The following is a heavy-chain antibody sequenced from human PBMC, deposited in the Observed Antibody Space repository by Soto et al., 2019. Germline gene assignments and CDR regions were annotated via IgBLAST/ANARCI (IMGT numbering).Heavy chain of an antibody. D-gene: IGHD2-2*01. CDR1: CGSISSGGYY. CDR2: IYYSGST. J-gene: IGHJ6*02. CDR3: ARDRYCSSTSCPTHAYGMDV. V-gene: IGHV4-31*03. Sequence: SETLSLTCTVSCGSISSGGYYWSWIRQHPGKGLEWIGYIYYSGSTYYNPSLKSRVTISVDTSKNQFSLKLSSVTAADTAVYYCARDRYCSSTSCPTHAYGMDVWGQGTTVTVSS.